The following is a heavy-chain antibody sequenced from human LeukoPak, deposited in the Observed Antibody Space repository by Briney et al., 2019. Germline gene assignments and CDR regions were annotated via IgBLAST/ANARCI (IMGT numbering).Heavy chain of an antibody. Sequence: GGPLRLSCAASGFTFSSYEMNWVRQAPGKGLEWVSYIRSSGSTIYYADSVKGRFTISRDNAKNSLYLQMNSLRAEDTAVYYCAGLLPAAMRCDYWGQGTLVTVSS. CDR3: AGLLPAAMRCDY. CDR2: IRSSGSTI. J-gene: IGHJ4*02. V-gene: IGHV3-48*03. CDR1: GFTFSSYE. D-gene: IGHD2-2*01.